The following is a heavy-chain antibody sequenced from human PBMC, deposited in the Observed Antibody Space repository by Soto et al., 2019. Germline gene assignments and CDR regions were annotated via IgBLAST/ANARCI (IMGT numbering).Heavy chain of an antibody. Sequence: QVQLVQSGAEVKQPGSSVKVSCKASGDTFSSYTISWVRQAPGQGLEWMGEVIPMFGTTNYPRNFQGRVTITADESKSTAYMELSGLTSEDTAIYDCAREGSDDKSGYSKFVYWGQGTLVTVSS. D-gene: IGHD3-22*01. CDR1: GDTFSSYT. V-gene: IGHV1-69*01. J-gene: IGHJ4*02. CDR2: VIPMFGTT. CDR3: AREGSDDKSGYSKFVY.